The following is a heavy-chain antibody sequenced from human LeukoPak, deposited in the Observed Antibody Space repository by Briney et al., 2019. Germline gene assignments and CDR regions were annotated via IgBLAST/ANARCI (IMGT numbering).Heavy chain of an antibody. D-gene: IGHD3-10*01. CDR1: RYTFTSYY. CDR3: ARDLTMVRGARYRPYNWFDP. V-gene: IGHV1-46*01. Sequence: ASVKVSCKASRYTFTSYYMHWVRQAPGQGLEWMGIINPSGGSTSYAQKFQGRVTISADESTSTAYMELSSLRSEDTAVYYCARDLTMVRGARYRPYNWFDPWGQGTLVTVSP. CDR2: INPSGGST. J-gene: IGHJ5*02.